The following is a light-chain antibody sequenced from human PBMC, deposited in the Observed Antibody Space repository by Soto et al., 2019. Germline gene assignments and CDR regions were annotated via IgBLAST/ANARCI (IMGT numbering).Light chain of an antibody. CDR2: AAS. CDR3: QQFCSSPPTWT. Sequence: EIVLTQSPGTLSLSPGERATLSCRASLSVSSSYLAWYQQKPGPAPRLLIYAASSRATVIPDRFSGSGSGTDFTLTISKLEPEDFAVYYCQQFCSSPPTWTFGQGTKVEIK. CDR1: LSVSSSY. J-gene: IGKJ1*01. V-gene: IGKV3-20*01.